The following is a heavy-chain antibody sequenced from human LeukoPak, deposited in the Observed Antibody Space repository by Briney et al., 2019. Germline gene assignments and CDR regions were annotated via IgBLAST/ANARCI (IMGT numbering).Heavy chain of an antibody. CDR3: AKGGASVTRYVDY. J-gene: IGHJ4*02. D-gene: IGHD4-17*01. Sequence: GGSLRLSCAASGFTFSSYAMSWVRQAPGKGLEWVSTISGSGAGTYYADSVKGRFTISRDNSKNTLYLQMNSLRVEDTAVYYCAKGGASVTRYVDYWGQGTLVTVSS. CDR2: ISGSGAGT. V-gene: IGHV3-23*01. CDR1: GFTFSSYA.